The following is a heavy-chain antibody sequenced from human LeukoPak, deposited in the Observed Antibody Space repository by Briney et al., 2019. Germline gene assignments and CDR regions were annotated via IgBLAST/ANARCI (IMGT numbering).Heavy chain of an antibody. CDR3: ARLYSSGNYFDY. V-gene: IGHV3-21*01. CDR1: GFTFSSYS. D-gene: IGHD6-19*01. J-gene: IGHJ4*02. CDR2: ISSSSSYI. Sequence: PGRSLRLSCAASGFTFSSYSMNWVRQAPGKGLEWVSSISSSSSYIYYADSVKGRFTISRDNAKNSLYLQMNSLRAEDTAVYYCARLYSSGNYFDYWGQGTLVTVSS.